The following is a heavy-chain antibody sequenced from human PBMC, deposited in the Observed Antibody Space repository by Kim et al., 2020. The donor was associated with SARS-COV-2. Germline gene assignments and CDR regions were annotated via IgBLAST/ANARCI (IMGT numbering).Heavy chain of an antibody. CDR3: ARRGLTGDWYFDL. J-gene: IGHJ2*01. D-gene: IGHD3-9*01. Sequence: GGSLRLSCAASGFSFSSYSMNWVRQAPGKGLEWVSYISVTTTTIYYAASVKGRFTISRDNAKNSLYLQMNSLRDEDTAVYYCARRGLTGDWYFDLWGRGTLVTVSS. V-gene: IGHV3-48*02. CDR1: GFSFSSYS. CDR2: ISVTTTTI.